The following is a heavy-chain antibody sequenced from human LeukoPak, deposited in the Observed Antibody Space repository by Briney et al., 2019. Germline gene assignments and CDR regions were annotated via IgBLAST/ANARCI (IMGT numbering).Heavy chain of an antibody. D-gene: IGHD4-17*01. CDR3: ARRNYGEKPFQYYYGMDV. J-gene: IGHJ6*02. CDR2: IYPGDSDT. CDR1: GYSFTSYW. V-gene: IGHV5-51*01. Sequence: GESLKISCKGSGYSFTSYWIGWVRQMPGKGLEWMGIIYPGDSDTRYSPSFQGQVTITADKSISTAYLQWRSLKASDNAMYYCARRNYGEKPFQYYYGMDVWGQGTTVTVSS.